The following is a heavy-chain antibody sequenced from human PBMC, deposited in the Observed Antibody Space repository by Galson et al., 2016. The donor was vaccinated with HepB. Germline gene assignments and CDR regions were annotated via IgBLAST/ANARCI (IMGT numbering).Heavy chain of an antibody. CDR3: ARSPVPAARGYNYFDP. Sequence: SETLSLTCAVYGESFSGYFWSWVRQPPGKGLEWIGEINHRESTNYNPSVKSRVTVSVDTSRNQFSLRLNSVTAADTAVYFWARSPVPAARGYNYFDPWSQGTLVTVSS. V-gene: IGHV4-34*01. CDR2: INHREST. D-gene: IGHD2-2*01. J-gene: IGHJ5*02. CDR1: GESFSGYF.